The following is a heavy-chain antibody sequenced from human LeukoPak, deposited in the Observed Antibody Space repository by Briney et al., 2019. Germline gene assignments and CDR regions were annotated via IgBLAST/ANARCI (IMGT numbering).Heavy chain of an antibody. Sequence: GGSLRLSCEASGFTFSSNAMHWVRQAPGKGLEWVAVISYDGSNEYYADSVKGRFTISRDNSKHTLYLQMNSLRAEDTAVYYCARDQSYWFDYWGQGTLVTVSS. J-gene: IGHJ4*02. CDR1: GFTFSSNA. D-gene: IGHD3-10*01. V-gene: IGHV3-30-3*01. CDR2: ISYDGSNE. CDR3: ARDQSYWFDY.